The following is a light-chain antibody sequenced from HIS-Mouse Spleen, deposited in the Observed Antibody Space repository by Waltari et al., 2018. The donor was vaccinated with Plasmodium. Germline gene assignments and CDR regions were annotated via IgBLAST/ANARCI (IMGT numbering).Light chain of an antibody. V-gene: IGLV2-23*01. CDR1: SSDVGSYNL. CDR2: EGS. CDR3: CSYAGSSTYV. Sequence: QSALTQPASVSGSPGQSITISCTGTSSDVGSYNLVSWYKQHPGKAPKLMIYEGSKRRSGVSNRFSGSKSGNTASLTISGLQAEDEADYYCCSYAGSSTYVFGTGTKVTVL. J-gene: IGLJ1*01.